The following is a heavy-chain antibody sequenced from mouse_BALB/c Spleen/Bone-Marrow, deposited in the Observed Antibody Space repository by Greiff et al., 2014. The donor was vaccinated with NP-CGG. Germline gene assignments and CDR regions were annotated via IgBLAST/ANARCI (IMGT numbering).Heavy chain of an antibody. D-gene: IGHD1-1*01. CDR3: ARELSRAMDY. V-gene: IGHV1S135*01. CDR1: GYVFTSYN. CDR2: IDPYSGGT. J-gene: IGHJ4*01. Sequence: EVKLMESGPELVKPGASVKVSCKASGYVFTSYNMFWVKQSHGKSLEWIGYIDPYSGGTNYNQKFKGKATLTVDKSSNTAYIHLNSLTSEDSAVYYCARELSRAMDYWGQGTSVTVSS.